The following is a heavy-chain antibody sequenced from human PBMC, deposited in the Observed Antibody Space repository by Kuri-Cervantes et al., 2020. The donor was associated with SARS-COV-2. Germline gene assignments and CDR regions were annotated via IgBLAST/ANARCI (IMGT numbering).Heavy chain of an antibody. Sequence: GESLKISYAASGFIFSNYGMFWVRQAPGKGLEWVAVIWYDGSNKFYADSVKGRFSISRDNSKKTLYLQMNSLRAEDTAVYYCAREGYYYGSGNDYWGQGTLVTVSS. V-gene: IGHV3-33*07. CDR3: AREGYYYGSGNDY. J-gene: IGHJ4*02. CDR2: IWYDGSNK. CDR1: GFIFSNYG. D-gene: IGHD3-10*01.